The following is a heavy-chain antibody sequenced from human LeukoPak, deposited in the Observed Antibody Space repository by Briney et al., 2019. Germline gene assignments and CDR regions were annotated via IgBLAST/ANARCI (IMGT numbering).Heavy chain of an antibody. CDR2: IIPIFGTA. Sequence: SVTVSCKASGGTFSSYAISWVRQAPGQGLEWMGGIIPIFGTANYAQKFQGRVTITADESTSTAYMELSSLRSEDTAVYYCARDCSGGSCYLGYWGQGTLVTVSS. CDR1: GGTFSSYA. J-gene: IGHJ4*02. D-gene: IGHD2-15*01. CDR3: ARDCSGGSCYLGY. V-gene: IGHV1-69*01.